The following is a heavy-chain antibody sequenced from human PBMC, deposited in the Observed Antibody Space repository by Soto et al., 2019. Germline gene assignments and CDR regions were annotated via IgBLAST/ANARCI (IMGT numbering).Heavy chain of an antibody. V-gene: IGHV1-69*11. J-gene: IGHJ6*02. CDR1: GGTFSSYA. CDR3: ASIRANTYYYGMDV. Sequence: QVQLVQSGAEVKKPGSSVKVSCKASGGTFSSYAISWVRQAPGQGLEWMGGIIPILGTADYAQKFQGRVTITADESTSPAYMELSSLRSEDTAVYYCASIRANTYYYGMDVWGQGTTVTVSS. CDR2: IIPILGTA. D-gene: IGHD3-10*01.